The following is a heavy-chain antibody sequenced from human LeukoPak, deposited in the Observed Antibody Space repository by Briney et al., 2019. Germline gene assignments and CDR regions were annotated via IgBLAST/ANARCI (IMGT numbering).Heavy chain of an antibody. Sequence: SETLSLTCVVSGGSFSSHYWTWIRQSPGKGQEWIGYISYIGSTNYNPSLKSRVTISIDTSKNQFSLKLRSVTAADTAVYYCARDLVTVTKGFDIWGQGTMVSVSS. J-gene: IGHJ3*02. V-gene: IGHV4-59*11. CDR2: ISYIGST. D-gene: IGHD4-17*01. CDR3: ARDLVTVTKGFDI. CDR1: GGSFSSHY.